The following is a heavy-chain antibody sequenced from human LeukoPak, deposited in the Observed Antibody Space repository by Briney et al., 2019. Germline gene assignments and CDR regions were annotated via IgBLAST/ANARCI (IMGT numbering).Heavy chain of an antibody. CDR3: AREGSPKGFDY. V-gene: IGHV4-59*01. J-gene: IGHJ4*02. Sequence: SETLSLTCTVSGGSISSYYWSWIRQPPGKGLEWIGYIYYSGSTNYNPSLKSRVTISVDTSKNQFSLKLSSVTAAGTAVYYCAREGSPKGFDYWGQGTLVTVSS. CDR2: IYYSGST. CDR1: GGSISSYY.